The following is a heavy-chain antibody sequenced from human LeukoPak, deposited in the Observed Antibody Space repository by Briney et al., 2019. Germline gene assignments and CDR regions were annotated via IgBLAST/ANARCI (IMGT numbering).Heavy chain of an antibody. Sequence: ASVKVSCKASGYSFSNYVTTWVRQAPGRGLEWMGWISVYNGNTKYAQRFEGRVTMITDTSTSTAYMELTSLRSDDTAVYYCARDLFVEDSGSYSILWGQGTLVTVSS. D-gene: IGHD3-10*01. J-gene: IGHJ4*02. V-gene: IGHV1-18*01. CDR3: ARDLFVEDSGSYSIL. CDR2: ISVYNGNT. CDR1: GYSFSNYV.